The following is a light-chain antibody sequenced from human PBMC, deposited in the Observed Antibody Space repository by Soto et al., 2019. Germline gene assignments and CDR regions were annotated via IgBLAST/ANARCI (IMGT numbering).Light chain of an antibody. CDR1: NSDVGGYNF. J-gene: IGLJ1*01. Sequence: QSVLTQPRSVSGSPGQSVTISCAGTNSDVGGYNFVSWYQQLPGKAPKLMISAVSQRPSGVPDRFSGSKSGNTASLTISGLQADDEADYYCSSYTSSSTRVFGTGTKVTVL. V-gene: IGLV2-11*01. CDR2: AVS. CDR3: SSYTSSSTRV.